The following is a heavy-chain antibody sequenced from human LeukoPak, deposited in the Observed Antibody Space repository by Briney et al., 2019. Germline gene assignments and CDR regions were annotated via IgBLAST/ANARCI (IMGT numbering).Heavy chain of an antibody. CDR1: GYTFTSYD. Sequence: APVKVSCKASGYTFTSYDINWVRQATGQGLEWMGWMNPNSGNTGYAQKFQGRVTITRDMSTSTAYMELSSLRSEDTAVYYCAAGVEYYDSSGFDYWGQGTLVTVSS. J-gene: IGHJ4*02. CDR3: AAGVEYYDSSGFDY. CDR2: MNPNSGNT. V-gene: IGHV1-8*01. D-gene: IGHD3-22*01.